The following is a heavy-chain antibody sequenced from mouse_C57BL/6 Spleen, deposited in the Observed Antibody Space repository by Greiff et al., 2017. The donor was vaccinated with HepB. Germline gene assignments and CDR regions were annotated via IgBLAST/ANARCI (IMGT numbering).Heavy chain of an antibody. Sequence: QVQLQQPGAELVKPGASVKMSCKASGYTFTSYWITWVKQRPGQGLEWIGDIYPGSGSTNYNEKFKSKATLTVDTSSSTAYMQLSSLTSEDSAVYYCAREDPRRDYFDYWGQGTTLTVSS. J-gene: IGHJ2*01. CDR1: GYTFTSYW. V-gene: IGHV1-55*01. CDR2: IYPGSGST. CDR3: AREDPRRDYFDY.